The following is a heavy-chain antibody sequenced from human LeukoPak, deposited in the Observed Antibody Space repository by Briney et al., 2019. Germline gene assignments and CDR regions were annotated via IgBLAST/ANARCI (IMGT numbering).Heavy chain of an antibody. CDR1: GFTFSSYA. CDR2: ISGSGGST. J-gene: IGHJ3*02. CDR3: ARDLVVGATYGDAFDI. D-gene: IGHD1-26*01. Sequence: GGSLRLSCAASGFTFSSYAMSWVRQAPGKGLEWVSAISGSGGSTYYADSVKGRFTISRDNAKNSLYLQMNSLRAEDTAVYYCARDLVVGATYGDAFDIWGQGTMVTVSS. V-gene: IGHV3-23*01.